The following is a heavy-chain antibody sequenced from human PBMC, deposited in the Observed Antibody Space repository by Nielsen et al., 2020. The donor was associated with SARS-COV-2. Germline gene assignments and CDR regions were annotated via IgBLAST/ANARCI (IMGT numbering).Heavy chain of an antibody. D-gene: IGHD2-15*01. CDR3: ARGAIVVVVAATPGWFDP. CDR1: GGSFSGYY. Sequence: GSLRLSCAVYGGSFSGYYWSWIRQPPGKGLEWIGEINHSGSTNYNPSLKSRVTISVDTSKNQFSLKLSSVTAADTAVYYCARGAIVVVVAATPGWFDPWGQGTLVTVSS. J-gene: IGHJ5*02. CDR2: INHSGST. V-gene: IGHV4-34*01.